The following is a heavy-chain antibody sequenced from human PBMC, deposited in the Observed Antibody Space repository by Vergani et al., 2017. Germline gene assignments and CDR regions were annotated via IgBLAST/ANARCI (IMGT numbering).Heavy chain of an antibody. CDR2: ISYDGSNK. V-gene: IGHV3-30-3*01. D-gene: IGHD2-21*01. CDR1: GFTFSSYA. Sequence: QVQLVESGGGVVQPGRSLRLSCAASGFTFSSYAMHWVRQAPGKGLEWVAVISYDGSNKYYADSVKGRFTISRDNSKNTLYLQMNSLRAEDTAVYYCAANPKTTPYCGGDCHPHWGQGTLVTVSS. J-gene: IGHJ4*02. CDR3: AANPKTTPYCGGDCHPH.